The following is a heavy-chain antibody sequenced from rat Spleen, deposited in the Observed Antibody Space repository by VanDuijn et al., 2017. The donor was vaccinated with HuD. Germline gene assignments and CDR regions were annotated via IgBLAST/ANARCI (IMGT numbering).Heavy chain of an antibody. Sequence: EVQLVESGGGLVQPGRSLRLSCVASGFTFSGYWMYWIRQSPGKGLEWVSSINIDGGSTFYADSVKGRLTTSRDNAENTVYLQVSSLRSEDTATYYCAVAGYGYWGQGVMVTVSS. D-gene: IGHD4-3*01. CDR1: GFTFSGYW. J-gene: IGHJ2*01. CDR2: INIDGGST. V-gene: IGHV5-58*01. CDR3: AVAGYGY.